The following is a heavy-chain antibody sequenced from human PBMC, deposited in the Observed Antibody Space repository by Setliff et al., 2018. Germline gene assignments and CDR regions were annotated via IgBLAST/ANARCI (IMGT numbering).Heavy chain of an antibody. D-gene: IGHD2-15*01. CDR2: ISYDGGNK. J-gene: IGHJ4*02. V-gene: IGHV3-30-3*01. Sequence: GGSLRLSCAASGFIFSTYAMQWVRQTPGKGLEWISFISYDGGNKYYADSVKGRFTISRDNSRNMLYMQMNSLRADDTAVYYCARGTQAYTSWTDSALGYWGKGTPVTVSS. CDR1: GFIFSTYA. CDR3: ARGTQAYTSWTDSALGY.